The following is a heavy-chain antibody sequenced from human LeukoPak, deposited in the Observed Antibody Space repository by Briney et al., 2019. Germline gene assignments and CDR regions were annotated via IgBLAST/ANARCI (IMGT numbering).Heavy chain of an antibody. V-gene: IGHV3-30*07. CDR3: AKGKVVPATIYDY. Sequence: GGSLRLSCAASGFTFSHYAIHWVRQAPGKGLEWVAVVSYDGNNKYYTDSVKGRFTISRDNSKNTLYLQMNSLRAEDTAIYYCAKGKVVPATIYDYWGQGTLVTVSS. CDR2: VSYDGNNK. J-gene: IGHJ4*02. CDR1: GFTFSHYA. D-gene: IGHD2-2*02.